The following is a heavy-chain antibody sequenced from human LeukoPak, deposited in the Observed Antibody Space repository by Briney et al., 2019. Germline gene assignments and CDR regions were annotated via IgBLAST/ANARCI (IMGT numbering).Heavy chain of an antibody. CDR2: ISYDGSNK. Sequence: PGRSLRLSCAASGFTFSSYGMHWVRQAPGKGLEWVAVISYDGSNKYYADSVKGRFTISRDNSKNTLYLQMNSLRAEDTAVYYCAKDWSTYYYYYGMAVCGQGTTVTVSS. V-gene: IGHV3-30*18. CDR3: AKDWSTYYYYYGMAV. J-gene: IGHJ6*02. CDR1: GFTFSSYG.